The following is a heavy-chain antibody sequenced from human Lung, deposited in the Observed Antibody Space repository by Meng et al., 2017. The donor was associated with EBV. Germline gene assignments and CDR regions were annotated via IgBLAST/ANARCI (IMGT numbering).Heavy chain of an antibody. CDR3: ARDPSNTSGRYAYFDY. J-gene: IGHJ4*02. V-gene: IGHV1-18*01. CDR2: ISCYNGDT. CDR1: GYTFTYHG. D-gene: IGHD6-19*01. Sequence: QLQLMQSGAEVKKPGVSVRVSCKASGYTFTYHGISWIRQAPGQGLEWMGWISCYNGDTNYAQKFQGKVTMTTDTSTSTAYMDLRSLRSDGTAVYYCARDPSNTSGRYAYFDYWGQGTLVTVSS.